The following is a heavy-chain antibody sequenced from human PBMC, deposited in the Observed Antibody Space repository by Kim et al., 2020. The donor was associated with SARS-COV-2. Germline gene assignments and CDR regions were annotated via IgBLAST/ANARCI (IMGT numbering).Heavy chain of an antibody. V-gene: IGHV4-39*01. CDR3: ARHVAPGRLVRPLSC. CDR2: IYYSGST. D-gene: IGHD3-10*01. Sequence: SETLSLTCTVSGGSISSSSYYWGWIRQPPGKGLEWIGSIYYSGSTYYNPSLKSRVTISVDTSKNQFSLKLSSVTAADTAVYYCARHVAPGRLVRPLSCWGQGTLVTVSS. CDR1: GGSISSSSYY. J-gene: IGHJ4*02.